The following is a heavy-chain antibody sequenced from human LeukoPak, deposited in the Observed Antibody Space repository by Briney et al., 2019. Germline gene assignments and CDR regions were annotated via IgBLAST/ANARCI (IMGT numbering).Heavy chain of an antibody. CDR1: GFAVSSNH. V-gene: IGHV3-53*01. D-gene: IGHD6-19*01. Sequence: PGGSLRLSCAASGFAVSSNHMNWVRQAPGKGLEWVSVIFNGGSTYYADSVKGRFTISRDSSKNTLYLQMNSLRAEDTAVYYCAKAPSSGWSFDYWGQGTLVTVSS. CDR2: IFNGGST. CDR3: AKAPSSGWSFDY. J-gene: IGHJ4*02.